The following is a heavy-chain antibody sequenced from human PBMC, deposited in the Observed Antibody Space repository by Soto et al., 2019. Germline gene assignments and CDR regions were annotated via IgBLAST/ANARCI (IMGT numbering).Heavy chain of an antibody. CDR1: GGTFSSYA. CDR3: ARSSGYNWNYGNFDY. J-gene: IGHJ4*02. V-gene: IGHV1-69*13. D-gene: IGHD1-7*01. CDR2: IIPIFGTA. Sequence: SVKVSCKASGGTFSSYAISWVLQAPGQGLEWMGGIIPIFGTANYAQKFQGRVTITADESTSTAYMELSSLRSEDTAVYYCARSSGYNWNYGNFDYWGQGTLVTVSS.